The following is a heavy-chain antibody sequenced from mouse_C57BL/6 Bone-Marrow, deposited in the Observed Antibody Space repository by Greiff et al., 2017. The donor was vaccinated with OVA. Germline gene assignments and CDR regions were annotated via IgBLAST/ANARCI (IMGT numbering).Heavy chain of an antibody. CDR1: GFSLTSYG. J-gene: IGHJ4*01. V-gene: IGHV2-2*01. Sequence: VQLVESGPGLVQPSQSLSITCTVSGFSLTSYGVHWVRQSPGKGLEWLGVIWSGGSTDYNAAFISRLSISKDNSKSQVFFKMNSLQADDTAIYYCARKGYYGSSEAMDYWGQGTSVTVSS. D-gene: IGHD1-1*01. CDR2: IWSGGST. CDR3: ARKGYYGSSEAMDY.